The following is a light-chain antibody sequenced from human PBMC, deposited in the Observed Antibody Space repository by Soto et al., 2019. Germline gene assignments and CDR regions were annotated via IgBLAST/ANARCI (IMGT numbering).Light chain of an antibody. J-gene: IGKJ1*01. V-gene: IGKV1-27*01. Sequence: DIQITQSPSSLSASVGNRATITCPASQGSSNYLAWYQQKPGKVPKLLIYAASSMQSGIPARFSGSGSGTDFTLTISSLQPEDFALYYCHQRQSWPRTFGQGTKVDIK. CDR1: QGSSNY. CDR2: AAS. CDR3: HQRQSWPRT.